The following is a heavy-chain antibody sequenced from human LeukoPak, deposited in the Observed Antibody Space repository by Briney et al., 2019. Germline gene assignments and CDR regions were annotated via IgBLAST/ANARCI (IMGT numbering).Heavy chain of an antibody. J-gene: IGHJ4*02. V-gene: IGHV3-53*01. CDR3: ARFGGGEFGGDY. Sequence: GGSLRLSCAASGFTFSSYSMNWVRQAPGKGLEWVSVIYSGGSTYYADSVKGRFTISRDNSKNTLYLQMNSLRAEDTAVYYCARFGGGEFGGDYWGQGTLVTVSS. D-gene: IGHD3-16*01. CDR2: IYSGGST. CDR1: GFTFSSYS.